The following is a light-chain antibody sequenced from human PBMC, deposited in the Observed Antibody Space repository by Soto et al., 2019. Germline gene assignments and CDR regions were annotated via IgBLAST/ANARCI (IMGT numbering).Light chain of an antibody. J-gene: IGLJ2*01. CDR2: AVS. Sequence: QSVLTQPASVSGSPGQSITISCTGTASDVGAYNYVSWYQQHPGKAPKLMIYAVSDRPSGVADRFSGSKSGDTASLTISGLQAEDEAHYYCCSYAGSSTVVFGGGTKLTVL. CDR1: ASDVGAYNY. V-gene: IGLV2-14*01. CDR3: CSYAGSSTVV.